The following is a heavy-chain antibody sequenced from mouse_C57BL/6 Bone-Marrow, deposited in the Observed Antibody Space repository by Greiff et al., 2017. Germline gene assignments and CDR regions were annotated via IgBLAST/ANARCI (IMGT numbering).Heavy chain of an antibody. J-gene: IGHJ2*01. CDR2: ISSGSSTI. V-gene: IGHV5-17*01. CDR1: GFTFSDYG. CDR3: ARGRLRRAFDY. Sequence: EVNLVESGGGLVKPGGSLKLSCAASGFTFSDYGMHWVRQAPEKGLEWVAYISSGSSTIYYADTVKGRFPISRDNAKNTLFLQMTSLRSEDTAMYYCARGRLRRAFDYWGQGTTLTVSS. D-gene: IGHD2-4*01.